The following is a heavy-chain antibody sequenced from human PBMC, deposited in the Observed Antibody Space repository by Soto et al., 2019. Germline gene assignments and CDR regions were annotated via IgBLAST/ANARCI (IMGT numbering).Heavy chain of an antibody. CDR1: GDSINNRSYY. Sequence: PSETLSLTCTVTGDSINNRSYYWGWIRQPPGKGLEWIGGIYYSGSTYNNPSLKSRVSMSVDTSKNQFSLKLRSVTAADTALYYCARQRTSVVTQAYFDSWGQGSLLTGSS. J-gene: IGHJ4*02. D-gene: IGHD2-21*02. V-gene: IGHV4-39*01. CDR3: ARQRTSVVTQAYFDS. CDR2: IYYSGST.